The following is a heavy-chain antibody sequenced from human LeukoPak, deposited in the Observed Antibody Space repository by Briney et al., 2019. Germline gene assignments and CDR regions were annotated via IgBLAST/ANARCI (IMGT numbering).Heavy chain of an antibody. V-gene: IGHV3-48*02. CDR1: GFTFSAYT. Sequence: GGSMRLSCTASGFTFSAYTMNWFRQAPGKGLDWVAYISNSGNSVYHADSVKGRFTISRDNAKNSLYSQMNRLRDEDTAVYYCARDYRYAFDYWGQGTLVAVSS. D-gene: IGHD5-18*01. CDR2: ISNSGNSV. CDR3: ARDYRYAFDY. J-gene: IGHJ4*02.